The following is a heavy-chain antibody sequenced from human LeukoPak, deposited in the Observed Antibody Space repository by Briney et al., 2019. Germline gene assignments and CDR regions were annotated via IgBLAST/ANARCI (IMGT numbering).Heavy chain of an antibody. J-gene: IGHJ2*01. Sequence: ASVKVSCKASGYTFSNYGISWVRQAPGQGLEWMGWISAYNDKRNYAQKFQGRVTMTRDMSTSTVYMELSSLRSEDTAVYYCARVGNPYWYFDLWGRGTLVTVSS. V-gene: IGHV1-18*01. CDR3: ARVGNPYWYFDL. CDR1: GYTFSNYG. CDR2: ISAYNDKR.